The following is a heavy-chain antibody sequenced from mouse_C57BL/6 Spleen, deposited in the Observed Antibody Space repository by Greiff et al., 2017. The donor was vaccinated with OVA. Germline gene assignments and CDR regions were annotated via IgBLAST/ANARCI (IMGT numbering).Heavy chain of an antibody. D-gene: IGHD3-1*01. CDR3: ARSGGSSLSQGAWFAY. Sequence: ESGPELVKPGASVKISCKASGYAFSSSWMNWVKQRPGKGLEWIGRIYPGDGDTNYNGKFKGKATLTADKSSRTASMHLSSLTSEDSAVYFCARSGGSSLSQGAWFAYWGQGTLVTVSA. CDR2: IYPGDGDT. V-gene: IGHV1-82*01. CDR1: GYAFSSSW. J-gene: IGHJ3*01.